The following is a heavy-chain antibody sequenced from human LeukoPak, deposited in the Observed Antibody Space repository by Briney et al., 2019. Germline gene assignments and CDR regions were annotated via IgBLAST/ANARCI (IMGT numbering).Heavy chain of an antibody. Sequence: SCKASGGTFSSYAISWVRQAPGKGLEWVSYIDSSSGNLYYADSVQGRFAVSRDNAKNSLYLQMNSLRAEDTAVYYCSRGGYDSPGFYYDYWGQGTLVTVSS. J-gene: IGHJ4*02. CDR3: SRGGYDSPGFYYDY. CDR2: IDSSSGNL. D-gene: IGHD3-22*01. V-gene: IGHV3-48*01. CDR1: GGTFSSYA.